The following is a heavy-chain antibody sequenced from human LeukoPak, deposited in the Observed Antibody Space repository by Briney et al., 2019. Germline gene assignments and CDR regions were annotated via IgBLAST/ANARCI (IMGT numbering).Heavy chain of an antibody. Sequence: SVKVSCRASGGTFSSYAISWVRQAPGQGLEWMGGIIPIFGTANYAQKFQGRVTITADESTSTAYMELSSLRSEDTAVYYCARGAGCSSTSCYLSAFDIWGQGTMVTVSS. CDR2: IIPIFGTA. V-gene: IGHV1-69*13. CDR3: ARGAGCSSTSCYLSAFDI. D-gene: IGHD2-2*01. CDR1: GGTFSSYA. J-gene: IGHJ3*02.